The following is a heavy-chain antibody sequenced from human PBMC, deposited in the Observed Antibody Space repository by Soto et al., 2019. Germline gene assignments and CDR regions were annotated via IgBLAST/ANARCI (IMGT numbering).Heavy chain of an antibody. CDR2: ISSSSSTI. CDR3: ARDRASSWYGFFYNWFDP. J-gene: IGHJ5*02. V-gene: IGHV3-48*02. D-gene: IGHD6-13*01. Sequence: PGGSLRLSCAASGFTFSSYSMNWVRQAPGKGLEWVSYISSSSSTIYYADSVKGRFTISRDNAKNSLYLQMNSLRDEDTAVYYCARDRASSWYGFFYNWFDPWGQGTLVTVSS. CDR1: GFTFSSYS.